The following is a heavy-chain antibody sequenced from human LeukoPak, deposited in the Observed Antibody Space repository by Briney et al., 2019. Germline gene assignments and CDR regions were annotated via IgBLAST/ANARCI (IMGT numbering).Heavy chain of an antibody. CDR1: GGSISSGGYY. V-gene: IGHV4-31*03. D-gene: IGHD1-1*01. CDR3: ARERTGDNISYYFDY. Sequence: SQTLSLTCTVSGGSISSGGYYWSWIRQHPGKGLEWIGYIYYSGSTYYNPSLKSRVTISVDTSKNQFSLKLSSVTAADTAVYYCARERTGDNISYYFDYWGQGTLVTVSP. J-gene: IGHJ4*02. CDR2: IYYSGST.